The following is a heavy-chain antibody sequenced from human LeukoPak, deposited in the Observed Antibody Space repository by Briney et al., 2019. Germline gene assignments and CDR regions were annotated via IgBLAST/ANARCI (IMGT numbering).Heavy chain of an antibody. Sequence: SETLSLTCTVSGGSISSHYWSWIRQPPGKGLEWIGYIYYSGSTNYNPSLKSRVTISVDTSKNQFSLKLSSVPAADTAVYYCASCPEHDFWSGYYNHYYYMDVWGKGTTVTVSS. D-gene: IGHD3-3*01. CDR3: ASCPEHDFWSGYYNHYYYMDV. J-gene: IGHJ6*03. CDR2: IYYSGST. CDR1: GGSISSHY. V-gene: IGHV4-59*11.